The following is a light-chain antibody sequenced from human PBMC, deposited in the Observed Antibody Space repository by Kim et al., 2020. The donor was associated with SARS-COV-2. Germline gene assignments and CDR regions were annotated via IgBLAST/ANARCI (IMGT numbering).Light chain of an antibody. Sequence: RQTATLTCTGNSNIVGNQGAAWLQQHQGHPPKLLSYRNNNRPSGISERFSASRSGKTASLTITGLQPEDEADYYCSALDSSLSAHVFGGGTQLTVL. CDR2: RNN. CDR1: SNIVGNQG. J-gene: IGLJ3*02. V-gene: IGLV10-54*02. CDR3: SALDSSLSAHV.